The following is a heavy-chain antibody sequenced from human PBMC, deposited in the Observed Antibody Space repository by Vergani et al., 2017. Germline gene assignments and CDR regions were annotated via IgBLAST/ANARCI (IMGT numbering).Heavy chain of an antibody. D-gene: IGHD3-3*01. CDR3: ARGRSLEWFPNYYGMDV. V-gene: IGHV1-69*14. Sequence: QVQLVQSGAEVKKPGSSVKVSCKASGGTFSSYAISWVRQAPGQGLEWMGGIIPIFGTANYAQKFQGRVTSTADKSTSTAYMELSSLGSEDTAVYYCARGRSLEWFPNYYGMDVWGQGTTVTVSS. J-gene: IGHJ6*02. CDR2: IIPIFGTA. CDR1: GGTFSSYA.